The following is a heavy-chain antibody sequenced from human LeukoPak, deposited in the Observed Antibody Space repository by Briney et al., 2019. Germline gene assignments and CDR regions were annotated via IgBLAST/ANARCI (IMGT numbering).Heavy chain of an antibody. V-gene: IGHV4-34*01. J-gene: IGHJ6*03. CDR3: ARASRDGSGSKRYYYYYMDV. Sequence: SETLSLTCAVYGGSFSGYYWSWIRQPPGKGLEWIGEINHSGSTNYNPSLKSRVTISVDTSKSQFSLKLSSVTAADTAVYYCARASRDGSGSKRYYYYYMDVWGKGTTVTVSS. D-gene: IGHD3-10*01. CDR2: INHSGST. CDR1: GGSFSGYY.